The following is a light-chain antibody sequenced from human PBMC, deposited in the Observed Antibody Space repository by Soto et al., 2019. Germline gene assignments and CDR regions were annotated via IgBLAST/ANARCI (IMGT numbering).Light chain of an antibody. CDR3: NSYTSSSTLV. Sequence: QSVLTQPASVSGSPGQSITFSCTGTSSDVGGYNFVSWYQQHPGKAPKLMLYNVYDRPSGISHRFSGSRSGNTASLTISGLQAEDEAHYYCNSYTSSSTLVFGGGTKVTVL. CDR2: NVY. CDR1: SSDVGGYNF. J-gene: IGLJ2*01. V-gene: IGLV2-14*03.